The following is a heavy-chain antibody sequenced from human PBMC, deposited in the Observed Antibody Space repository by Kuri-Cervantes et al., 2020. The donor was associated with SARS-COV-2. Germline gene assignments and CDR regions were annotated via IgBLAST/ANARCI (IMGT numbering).Heavy chain of an antibody. Sequence: ASVKVSCKVSGYTLTELSMHWVRQAPGKGLEWMGGFDPEDGETIYAQKFQGRVTMTEDTSTDTAYMELSSLRSEDTAVYYCARTVHVIIVVDDWFDPWGQGTLVTVSS. CDR3: ARTVHVIIVVDDWFDP. D-gene: IGHD2-21*01. J-gene: IGHJ5*02. CDR2: FDPEDGET. CDR1: GYTLTELS. V-gene: IGHV1-24*01.